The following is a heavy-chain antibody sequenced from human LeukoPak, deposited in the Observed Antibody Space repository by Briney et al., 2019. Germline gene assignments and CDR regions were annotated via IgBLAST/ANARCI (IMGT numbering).Heavy chain of an antibody. J-gene: IGHJ6*02. CDR2: IIPILGIA. D-gene: IGHD3-3*01. V-gene: IGHV1-69*04. CDR1: GGTFSSYA. CDR3: ARWYYDFWSGHWPRSEYYGMDV. Sequence: ASVKVSCKASGGTFSSYAISWVRQAPGQGLEWMGRIIPILGIANYAQKFQGRVTITADKSTSTAYMELSSLRSEDTAVYYCARWYYDFWSGHWPRSEYYGMDVWGQGTTVTVSS.